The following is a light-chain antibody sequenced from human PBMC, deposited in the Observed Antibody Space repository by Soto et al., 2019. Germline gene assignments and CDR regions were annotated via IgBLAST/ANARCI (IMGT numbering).Light chain of an antibody. V-gene: IGKV3-11*01. J-gene: IGKJ1*01. CDR3: QQRSTWPQT. Sequence: EIVLTQSPATLSLSPGERATLSCRASQSVDNYLDWYQQKPGQAPRLLIYESSTRATGIPARFSGSGSGTDFSLTISSLEPEDFAVYYCQQRSTWPQTFGQGTKVDIK. CDR2: ESS. CDR1: QSVDNY.